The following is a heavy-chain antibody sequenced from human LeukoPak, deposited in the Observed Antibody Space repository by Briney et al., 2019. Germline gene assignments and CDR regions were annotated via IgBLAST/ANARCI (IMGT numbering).Heavy chain of an antibody. CDR1: GGSFSGYY. CDR2: INHSGST. J-gene: IGHJ4*02. CDR3: ARGLGYCSGGSCSAGPNFDY. Sequence: SETLSLTCAVYGGSFSGYYWSWIRQPPGKGLEWIGEINHSGSTYYNPSLKSRVTISVDTSKNQFSLKLSSVTAADTAVYYCARGLGYCSGGSCSAGPNFDYWGQGTLVTVSS. D-gene: IGHD2-15*01. V-gene: IGHV4-34*01.